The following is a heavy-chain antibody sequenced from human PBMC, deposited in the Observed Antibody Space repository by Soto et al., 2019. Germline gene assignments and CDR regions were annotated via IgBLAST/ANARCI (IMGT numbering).Heavy chain of an antibody. CDR2: FDPEDGET. CDR1: GYTLTELS. D-gene: IGHD6-13*01. Sequence: GASVKVSCKVSGYTLTELSMHWVRQAPGKGLEWMGGFDPEDGETIYAQKFQGRVTMTEDTSTDTAYMELSSLRSEDTAVYYCATDFRKYLGSSWYVGSYYGMDVWGQGTTVTVSS. J-gene: IGHJ6*02. CDR3: ATDFRKYLGSSWYVGSYYGMDV. V-gene: IGHV1-24*01.